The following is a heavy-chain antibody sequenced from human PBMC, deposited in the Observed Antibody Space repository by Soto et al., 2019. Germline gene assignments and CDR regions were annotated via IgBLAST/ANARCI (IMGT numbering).Heavy chain of an antibody. V-gene: IGHV4-39*01. Sequence: PSETLSLTCTVSGGSISSSSYYWGWIRQPPGKGLEWIGSIYYSGSTYYNPSLKSRVTISVDTSKNQFSLKLSSVTAADTAVYYCARHRPHSGYSSSWYHYWGQGTLVTVSS. CDR3: ARHRPHSGYSSSWYHY. D-gene: IGHD6-13*01. J-gene: IGHJ4*02. CDR1: GGSISSSSYY. CDR2: IYYSGST.